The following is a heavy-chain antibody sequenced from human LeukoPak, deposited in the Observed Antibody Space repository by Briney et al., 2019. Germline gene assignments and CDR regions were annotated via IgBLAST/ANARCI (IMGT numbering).Heavy chain of an antibody. CDR1: GFTFSDYY. V-gene: IGHV3-11*01. J-gene: IGHJ3*02. CDR2: ISSSGSTI. Sequence: GGSLRLSCAASGFTFSDYYMSWIRQAPGKGLEWVSYISSSGSTIYYADSVKGRFTISRDNAKNSLYLQMNSLRAEDTAVYYCARDRSEEDIVLMVSANQSRGGAFDIWGQGTMVTVSS. D-gene: IGHD2-8*01. CDR3: ARDRSEEDIVLMVSANQSRGGAFDI.